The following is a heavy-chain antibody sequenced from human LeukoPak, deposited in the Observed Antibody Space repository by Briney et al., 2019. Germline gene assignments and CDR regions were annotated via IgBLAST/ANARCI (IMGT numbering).Heavy chain of an antibody. J-gene: IGHJ3*02. Sequence: SETLSLTCTVSGGSISSRSYYWGWIRQPPGKGLVWIGSIYYSGTTYYNPSLKSRVTISADTSKNQFSLKLSSVTAADTAVYYCARRGRTSLGAFDIWGQGTMVTVSS. CDR1: GGSISSRSYY. D-gene: IGHD1-26*01. V-gene: IGHV4-39*01. CDR3: ARRGRTSLGAFDI. CDR2: IYYSGTT.